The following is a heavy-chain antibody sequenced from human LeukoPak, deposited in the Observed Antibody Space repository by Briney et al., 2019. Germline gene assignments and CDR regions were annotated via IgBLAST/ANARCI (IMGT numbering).Heavy chain of an antibody. CDR1: GGSISSYY. V-gene: IGHV4-4*07. CDR2: IYTSGST. D-gene: IGHD6-13*01. Sequence: SETLSLTCTVSGGSISSYYWSCMRQPAGEGLVWIGRIYTSGSTNYNPSLKSRVTMSVGTSKNQFSLKLSSVTAADTAVYYCARGGRQQLDYYMDVWGKGTTVTVSS. CDR3: ARGGRQQLDYYMDV. J-gene: IGHJ6*03.